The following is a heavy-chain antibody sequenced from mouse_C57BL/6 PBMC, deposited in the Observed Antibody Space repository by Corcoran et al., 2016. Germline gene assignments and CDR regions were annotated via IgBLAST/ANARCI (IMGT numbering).Heavy chain of an antibody. D-gene: IGHD1-1*01. CDR3: ARAGVYYVSAWFAY. Sequence: EVQLQQSGPELVKPGASVKIFCKASGYTFTDYFMNRVKQSHGKSLEWIGDINPNNGGTSYNQKFKGKATLTVDKTSSTASMELRSLTSEDSAVYYCARAGVYYVSAWFAYWGQGTLVTVSA. CDR2: INPNNGGT. J-gene: IGHJ3*01. V-gene: IGHV1-26*01. CDR1: GYTFTDYF.